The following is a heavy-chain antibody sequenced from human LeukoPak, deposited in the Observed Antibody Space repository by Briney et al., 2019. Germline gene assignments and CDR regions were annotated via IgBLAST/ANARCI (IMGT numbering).Heavy chain of an antibody. V-gene: IGHV1-2*02. CDR2: INPYSGVT. Sequence: GASVKVSCKASGYTFTFHYLHWVRQAPGQGLEWMGWINPYSGVTNYAQKFQDRVTMTRDTSISTVYMDLSRLTSDDTAVYFCARETDYYDSSGFSDYWGQGTLVTVSS. CDR1: GYTFTFHY. J-gene: IGHJ4*02. CDR3: ARETDYYDSSGFSDY. D-gene: IGHD3-22*01.